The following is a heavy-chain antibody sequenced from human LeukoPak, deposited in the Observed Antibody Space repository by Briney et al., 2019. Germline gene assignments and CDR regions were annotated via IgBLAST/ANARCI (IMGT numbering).Heavy chain of an antibody. CDR3: AREDTAMVWDY. CDR2: IYHSGST. J-gene: IGHJ4*02. D-gene: IGHD5-18*01. CDR1: GYSISSGYY. Sequence: SETLSLTCTVSGYSISSGYYWGWIRQPPGKGLEWIGSIYHSGSTYYNPSLKSRVTISVDTSKNQFSLKLSSVTAADTAVYYCAREDTAMVWDYWGQGTLVTVPS. V-gene: IGHV4-38-2*02.